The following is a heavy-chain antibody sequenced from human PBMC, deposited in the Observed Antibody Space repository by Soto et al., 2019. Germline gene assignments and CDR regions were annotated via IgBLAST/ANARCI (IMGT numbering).Heavy chain of an antibody. D-gene: IGHD3-10*01. Sequence: QLQLQESGPGLVKPSETLSLTCTVSGDSISNNNFYWGWIRQPPGKGLEWIGTIYYSGSTYYNSALKSRDTISVDTSNNQLSLKLSSMIAADAAMFYCPRHYGYYSYYMDVWTKGTTVTVFS. V-gene: IGHV4-39*01. CDR2: IYYSGST. J-gene: IGHJ6*03. CDR3: PRHYGYYSYYMDV. CDR1: GDSISNNNFY.